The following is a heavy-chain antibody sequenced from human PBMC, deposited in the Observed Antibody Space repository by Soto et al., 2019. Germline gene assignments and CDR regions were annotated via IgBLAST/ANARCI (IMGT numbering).Heavy chain of an antibody. V-gene: IGHV4-39*01. Sequence: QLXXQXSXPGXXXPSXTLSLTCTXXGXXVSXXXXXXXWVRQPPGKGLEWIGSVYYSGSTYYNPSPESRVTISVDXSXXXXXXXLXXLSAADTAVYYCGRLEGLATISYYFDYWGQGALVTVXS. J-gene: IGHJ4*02. CDR3: GRLEGLATISYYFDY. CDR1: GXXVSXXXXX. CDR2: VYYSGST. D-gene: IGHD3-9*01.